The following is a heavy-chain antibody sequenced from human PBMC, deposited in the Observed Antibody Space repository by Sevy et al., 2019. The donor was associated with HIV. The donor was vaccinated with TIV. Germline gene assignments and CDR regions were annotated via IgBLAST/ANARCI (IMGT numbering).Heavy chain of an antibody. CDR2: ISSSSSYT. Sequence: GGSLRLSCAASGFTFSDYYMSWIRQAPGKGLEWVSSISSSSSYTNYADSVKGRFTISRDNAKNSLYLQMNSLRAEDTAVYYCARDDTDIVVVPAGVDVWGQGTTVTVSS. V-gene: IGHV3-11*06. CDR1: GFTFSDYY. J-gene: IGHJ6*02. CDR3: ARDDTDIVVVPAGVDV. D-gene: IGHD2-2*01.